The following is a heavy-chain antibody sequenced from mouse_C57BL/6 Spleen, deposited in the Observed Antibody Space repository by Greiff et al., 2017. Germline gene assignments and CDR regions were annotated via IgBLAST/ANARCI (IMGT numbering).Heavy chain of an antibody. Sequence: DVQLVESGPGLAKPSQTLSLTCSVTGYSITSDYWNWIRKFPGNKLEYMGYISYSGSTYYNPSLKSRISITRDTSKNQYYLQLNSVTTEDTATYYCARSGTTVVATNWYFDVWGTGTTVTVSS. V-gene: IGHV3-8*01. CDR1: GYSITSDY. CDR2: ISYSGST. D-gene: IGHD1-1*01. J-gene: IGHJ1*03. CDR3: ARSGTTVVATNWYFDV.